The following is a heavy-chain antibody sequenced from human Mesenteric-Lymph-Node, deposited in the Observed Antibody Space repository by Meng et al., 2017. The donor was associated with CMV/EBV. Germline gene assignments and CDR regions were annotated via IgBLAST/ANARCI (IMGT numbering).Heavy chain of an antibody. V-gene: IGHV7-4-1*02. CDR1: FPTYA. J-gene: IGHJ5*02. D-gene: IGHD2-15*01. Sequence: FPTYAMNWVRQAPGSGLEWMGWINTNPGIPTYAQGFTGRFVFSLDTSVSTAYLHISSLEAEDTAVYFCARGWWGPDITLARNWIDPWGQGTLVTVSS. CDR3: ARGWWGPDITLARNWIDP. CDR2: INTNPGIP.